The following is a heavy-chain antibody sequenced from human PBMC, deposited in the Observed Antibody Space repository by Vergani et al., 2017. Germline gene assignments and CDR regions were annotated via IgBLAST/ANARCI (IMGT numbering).Heavy chain of an antibody. Sequence: QLQLQESGPGLVKPSETLSLTCTVSGGSISSGDYYWRWIRQPPGKGLEWIGYISFSGSTYYNPSLKSRVSISVDTSKNQCSLKLSSVTAADTAVYYCARGTGTTGVDYWGQGTLVTVSS. CDR2: ISFSGST. J-gene: IGHJ4*02. CDR3: ARGTGTTGVDY. CDR1: GGSISSGDYY. V-gene: IGHV4-30-4*01. D-gene: IGHD1-7*01.